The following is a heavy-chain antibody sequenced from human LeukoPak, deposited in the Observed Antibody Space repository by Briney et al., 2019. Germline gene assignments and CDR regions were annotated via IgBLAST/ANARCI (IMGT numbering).Heavy chain of an antibody. D-gene: IGHD1-26*01. Sequence: SETLSLTCTVPGGPVRSYHWSWIRQSPGEGLEWIAYIHNSGGTRYKPSLQSRVTISVDTSKNQFSLKLRSVTAADTAVYYCVRDWEGFNFDIWGQGTMVTVSS. CDR1: GGPVRSYH. CDR2: IHNSGGT. V-gene: IGHV4-59*02. J-gene: IGHJ3*02. CDR3: VRDWEGFNFDI.